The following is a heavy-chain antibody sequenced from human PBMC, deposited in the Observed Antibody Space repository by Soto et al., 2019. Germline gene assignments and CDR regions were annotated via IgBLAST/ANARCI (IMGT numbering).Heavy chain of an antibody. CDR1: GYTFTSYG. J-gene: IGHJ6*03. CDR3: AREGFGELLGGYYYYYMDV. D-gene: IGHD3-10*01. Sequence: ASVKVSCKASGYTFTSYGISWVRQAPGQGLEWMGWISAYNGNTNYAQKLQGRVTMTTDTSTSTAYMELRSLRSDDTAVYYCAREGFGELLGGYYYYYMDVWGKGTTVTVSS. V-gene: IGHV1-18*01. CDR2: ISAYNGNT.